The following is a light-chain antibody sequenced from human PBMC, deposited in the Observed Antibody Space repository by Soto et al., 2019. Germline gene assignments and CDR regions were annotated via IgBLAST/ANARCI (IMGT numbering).Light chain of an antibody. V-gene: IGKV1-39*01. Sequence: DIEMTQSPSSVSASVGDRITITCRASECIRNKLNWYQQKPGKAPALLISAASRFHSGVPSRFSGSGSGTDFTLTIGSLHHEDFASYYCQQRYRTPFTFGPGTKVDFK. CDR1: ECIRNK. CDR3: QQRYRTPFT. J-gene: IGKJ3*01. CDR2: AAS.